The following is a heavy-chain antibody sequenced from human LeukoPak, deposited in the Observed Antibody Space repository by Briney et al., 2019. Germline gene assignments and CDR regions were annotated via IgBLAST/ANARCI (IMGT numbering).Heavy chain of an antibody. CDR1: GFTFSSYG. Sequence: GGSLRLSCAASGFTFSSYGMHWVRQAPGKGLEWVAFIRYDGSNKYYADSVKGRFTISRDNSKNTLYLQMNSLRAEDTAVYYCAKGGPGYRTKYYFDYWGQGTLVTVSS. J-gene: IGHJ4*02. CDR3: AKGGPGYRTKYYFDY. D-gene: IGHD3-9*01. V-gene: IGHV3-30*02. CDR2: IRYDGSNK.